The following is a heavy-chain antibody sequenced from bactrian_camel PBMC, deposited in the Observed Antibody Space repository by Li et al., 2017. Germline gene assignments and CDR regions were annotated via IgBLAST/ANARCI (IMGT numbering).Heavy chain of an antibody. D-gene: IGHD3*01. CDR1: GFTFSAHW. J-gene: IGHJ4*01. CDR2: INPSGSST. V-gene: IGHV3S1*01. CDR3: AKGTGVWFDSEYEY. Sequence: QVQLVESGGGLVQPGGSLRLSCAGSGFTFSAHWMFWVRQAPGKGLEYVSHINPSGSSTYYGDSVAGLFAASRDNAKNSVYLQMDSLKPEDTAIYYCAKGTGVWFDSEYEYWGQGTQVTVS.